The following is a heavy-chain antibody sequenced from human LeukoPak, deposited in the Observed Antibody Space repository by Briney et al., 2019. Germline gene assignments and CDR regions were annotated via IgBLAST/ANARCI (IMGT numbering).Heavy chain of an antibody. Sequence: GRSLRLSCAASGFTFSSYGMHWVRQAPGKGLEWVAVIWYDGSNKYYADSVKGRFTISRDNSKNTLYLQMNSLRAEDTAVYYCARDLNYYDSSGYGHWGQGTLVTVSS. V-gene: IGHV3-33*01. J-gene: IGHJ4*02. CDR2: IWYDGSNK. CDR3: ARDLNYYDSSGYGH. D-gene: IGHD3-22*01. CDR1: GFTFSSYG.